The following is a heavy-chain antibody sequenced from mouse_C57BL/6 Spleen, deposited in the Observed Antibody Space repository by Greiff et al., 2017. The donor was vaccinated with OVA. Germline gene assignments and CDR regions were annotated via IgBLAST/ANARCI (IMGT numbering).Heavy chain of an antibody. V-gene: IGHV5-17*01. CDR1: GFTFSDYG. J-gene: IGHJ2*01. Sequence: EVKLMESGGGLVKPGGSLKLSCAASGFTFSDYGMHWVRQAPEKGLEWVAYISRGRHRNTYADTVKGRFTISRDNAKNTLFLQMTSLRSEDTAMYYCARPNYYGLDYWGQGTTLTVSS. CDR2: ISRGRHRN. D-gene: IGHD1-1*01. CDR3: ARPNYYGLDY.